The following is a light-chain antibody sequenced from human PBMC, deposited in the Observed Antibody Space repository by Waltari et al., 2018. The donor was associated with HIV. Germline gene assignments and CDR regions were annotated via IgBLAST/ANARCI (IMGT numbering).Light chain of an antibody. Sequence: SYELTQPPSVSVSPGQTASITCSGDKLGDKYACWYQQKSGQSPVLVIYQGTKRPSGILERFSGSNSGNTATLTISGTQAMDEADYYCQAWDSSTAVLFGGGTKLTVL. CDR3: QAWDSSTAVL. CDR1: KLGDKY. V-gene: IGLV3-1*01. J-gene: IGLJ2*01. CDR2: QGT.